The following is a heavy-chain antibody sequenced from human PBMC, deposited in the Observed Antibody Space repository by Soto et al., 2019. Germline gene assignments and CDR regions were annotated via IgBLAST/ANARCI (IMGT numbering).Heavy chain of an antibody. CDR1: GFTFSSYA. CDR3: AKCWGSAWYFEY. Sequence: GGSLRLSCVGSGFTFSSYAMTWVRQAPGKGLEWVSTISGSATSTYYADSVKGRFTISRDSSKNTLYLQMNSLRAEDTAVYYCAKCWGSAWYFEYWGQGTLVTVSS. D-gene: IGHD3-16*01. J-gene: IGHJ4*02. V-gene: IGHV3-23*01. CDR2: ISGSATST.